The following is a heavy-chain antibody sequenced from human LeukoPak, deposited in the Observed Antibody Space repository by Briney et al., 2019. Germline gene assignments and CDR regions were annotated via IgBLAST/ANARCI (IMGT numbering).Heavy chain of an antibody. Sequence: SETLSLTCTVSGGSTNIISYYWSWIRQPAGKGLEWIGRIHTSGSANYSPSLKGRVTISIDTSKNQFSLKLSSVTAADTGIYYCARLRRTEVPAPRTYYQYYMDVWGKGASVTVSS. J-gene: IGHJ6*03. CDR1: GGSTNIISYY. CDR3: ARLRRTEVPAPRTYYQYYMDV. CDR2: IHTSGSA. V-gene: IGHV4-61*02. D-gene: IGHD2-2*01.